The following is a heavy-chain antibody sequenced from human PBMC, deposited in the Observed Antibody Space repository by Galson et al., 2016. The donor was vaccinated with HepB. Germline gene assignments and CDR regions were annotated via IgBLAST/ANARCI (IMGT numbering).Heavy chain of an antibody. CDR3: VRVGFDY. J-gene: IGHJ4*02. CDR1: GITFSNYD. D-gene: IGHD3-16*01. CDR2: ISYDGTNK. Sequence: SLRLSCAASGITFSNYDMHWVRQPPGKGLEWVAVISYDGTNKYYADSVKGRFTISRDSSKNLLYLQMNSLRVEDTAVYYCVRVGFDYWGRGALVTVSS. V-gene: IGHV3-30*03.